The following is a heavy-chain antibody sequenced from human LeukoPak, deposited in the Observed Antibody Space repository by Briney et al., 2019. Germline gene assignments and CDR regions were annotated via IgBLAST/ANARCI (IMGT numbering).Heavy chain of an antibody. CDR2: MYYSGST. CDR3: ARVGGAPLGAFDI. D-gene: IGHD3-16*01. V-gene: IGHV4-61*08. CDR1: GGSISSGDYY. Sequence: SETLSLTCTVSGGSISSGDYYWSWIRQPPGKGLEWIGYMYYSGSTNYNPSLKSRVTISKDMSKNQFSLRLTSVTAADTAVYYCARVGGAPLGAFDIWGQGTMVTVSS. J-gene: IGHJ3*02.